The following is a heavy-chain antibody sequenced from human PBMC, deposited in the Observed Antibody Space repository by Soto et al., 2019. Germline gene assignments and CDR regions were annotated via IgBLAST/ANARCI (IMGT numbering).Heavy chain of an antibody. CDR2: IYYSGST. Sequence: SETLSLTCAVSGDSISSYYCMWIRQPPGKGLEWIGYIYYSGSTNYNPSLKSRVTISVDTSKNQFSLKLSSVTAADTAVYYCARTPNRVYFDYWGQGTLVTVSS. CDR3: ARTPNRVYFDY. J-gene: IGHJ4*02. CDR1: GDSISSYY. V-gene: IGHV4-59*01.